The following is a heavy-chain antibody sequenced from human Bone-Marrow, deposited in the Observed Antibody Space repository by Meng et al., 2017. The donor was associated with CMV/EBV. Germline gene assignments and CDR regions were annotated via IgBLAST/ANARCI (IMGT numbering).Heavy chain of an antibody. V-gene: IGHV1-2*02. D-gene: IGHD6-13*01. CDR1: GYTFTGYY. CDR2: INPNSGGT. CDR3: ARDIAAAGPRPRRHYYSGMDV. J-gene: IGHJ6*02. Sequence: ASVKVSCKASGYTFTGYYMHWVRQAPGQGLEWMGWINPNSGGTNYAQKFQGRVTMTRDTSISTAYMELNRLRSDDTAVYYCARDIAAAGPRPRRHYYSGMDVWGQGTTVTVPS.